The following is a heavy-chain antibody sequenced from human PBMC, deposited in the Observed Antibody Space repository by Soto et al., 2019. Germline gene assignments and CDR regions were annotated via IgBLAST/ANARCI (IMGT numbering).Heavy chain of an antibody. Sequence: ASVKVSSKASGYTFTSYGISWVRQAPGQGLEWMGWISAYNGNTNYAQKLQGRVTMTTDTSTSTAYMELRSLRSDDTAVYYCARDGGDDIVVVPAASWFDPWGQGTLVTVSS. CDR1: GYTFTSYG. D-gene: IGHD2-2*01. V-gene: IGHV1-18*04. J-gene: IGHJ5*02. CDR2: ISAYNGNT. CDR3: ARDGGDDIVVVPAASWFDP.